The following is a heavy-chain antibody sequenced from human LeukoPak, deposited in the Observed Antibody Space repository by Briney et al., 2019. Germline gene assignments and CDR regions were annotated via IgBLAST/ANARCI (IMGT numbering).Heavy chain of an antibody. V-gene: IGHV4-34*01. CDR3: ASIFGPNAFDI. CDR1: GGSFSGYY. CDR2: INHSGST. D-gene: IGHD3-3*02. J-gene: IGHJ3*02. Sequence: SETLSLTCAVYGGSFSGYYWSWIRQPPGTGLEWIGEINHSGSTNYNPSLKSRVTISVDTSKNQFSLKLSSVTAADTAVYYCASIFGPNAFDIWGQGTMVTVSS.